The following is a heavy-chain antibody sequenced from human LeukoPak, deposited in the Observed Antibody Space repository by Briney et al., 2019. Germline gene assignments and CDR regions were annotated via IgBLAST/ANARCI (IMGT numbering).Heavy chain of an antibody. CDR2: IYYSGIT. J-gene: IGHJ4*02. V-gene: IGHV4-30-4*01. D-gene: IGHD2-2*01. CDR3: ARDRRYCSSTRCYGLPDY. Sequence: SETLSLTCTVSGGSISSYFWTWIRQPPGKGLEWIGYIYYSGITYYNPSLKSRVTISVDTSKNQFSLKLSSVTAADTAVYYCARDRRYCSSTRCYGLPDYWGQGTLVTVSS. CDR1: GGSISSYF.